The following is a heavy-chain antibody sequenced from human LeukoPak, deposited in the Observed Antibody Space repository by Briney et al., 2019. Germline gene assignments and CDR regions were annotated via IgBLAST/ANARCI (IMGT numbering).Heavy chain of an antibody. D-gene: IGHD3-10*01. J-gene: IGHJ6*03. CDR1: GVSISSGSYY. Sequence: SETLSLTCTVSGVSISSGSYYWSWIRQPAGKGLEWIGRIYTSGSTNYNPSLKRRVTISVDTSKNQFSLKLSSVTAADTAVYYCARGLLWFGEAHYYYYYYMDVWGKGTTVTISS. V-gene: IGHV4-61*02. CDR3: ARGLLWFGEAHYYYYYYMDV. CDR2: IYTSGST.